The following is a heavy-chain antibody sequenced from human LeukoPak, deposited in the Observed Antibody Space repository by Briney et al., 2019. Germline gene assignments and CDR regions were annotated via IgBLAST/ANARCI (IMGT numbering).Heavy chain of an antibody. J-gene: IGHJ4*02. D-gene: IGHD6-13*01. Sequence: TGGSLRLSCAASGFTFSCYAMSWVRQAPGKGLEWVSAISGSGGSTYYADSVKGRFTISRYNSKNTLYLQMNSVRAEATAVYYCAKDQQLVGPDYWGQGTLVTVSS. CDR1: GFTFSCYA. CDR2: ISGSGGST. CDR3: AKDQQLVGPDY. V-gene: IGHV3-23*01.